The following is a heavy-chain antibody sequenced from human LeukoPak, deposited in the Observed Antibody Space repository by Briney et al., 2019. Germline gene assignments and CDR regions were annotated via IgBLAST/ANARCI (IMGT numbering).Heavy chain of an antibody. Sequence: SETLSLTCAVYSGAFNGYYWSWIRQPPGKGLEWIGEIDHTGSTNYNPSLKSRVTMSVDTSKNQFSLKLSSVTAADTAVYYCARSWGSMVRGVIHHYYYYYMDVWGKGTTVTASS. CDR2: IDHTGST. D-gene: IGHD3-10*01. J-gene: IGHJ6*03. CDR1: SGAFNGYY. CDR3: ARSWGSMVRGVIHHYYYYYMDV. V-gene: IGHV4-34*10.